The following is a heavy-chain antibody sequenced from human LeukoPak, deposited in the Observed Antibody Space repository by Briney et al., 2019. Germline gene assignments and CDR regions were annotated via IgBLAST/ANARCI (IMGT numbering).Heavy chain of an antibody. CDR2: INPNSGGT. J-gene: IGHJ6*03. Sequence: ASVKVSCKASGYTFTGYYMHWVRQAPGQGLEWMGWINPNSGGTNYAQKFQGRVTMTRDTSISTAYMELSRLRSDDTAVYYCARAASFGSGSYFYYYMDVWGKGTTVTVSS. V-gene: IGHV1-2*02. CDR3: ARAASFGSGSYFYYYMDV. D-gene: IGHD3-10*01. CDR1: GYTFTGYY.